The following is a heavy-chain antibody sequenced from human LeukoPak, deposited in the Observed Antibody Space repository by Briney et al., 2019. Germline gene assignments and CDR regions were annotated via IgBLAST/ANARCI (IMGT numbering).Heavy chain of an antibody. V-gene: IGHV1-18*01. CDR3: ARDSRIRGFDY. CDR1: VYTFTSYG. J-gene: IGHJ4*02. Sequence: ASVTVSCKASVYTFTSYGISWVRQAPGQGLEWMGWISAYNCNTNYAQKLQGRVTMTTDTSTSTAYMELRSLRSDDTAVYYCARDSRIRGFDYWGQGTLVTVSS. D-gene: IGHD6-13*01. CDR2: ISAYNCNT.